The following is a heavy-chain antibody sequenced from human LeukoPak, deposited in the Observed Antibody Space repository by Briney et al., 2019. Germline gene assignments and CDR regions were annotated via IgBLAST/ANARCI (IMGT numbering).Heavy chain of an antibody. CDR3: ARESPIRYSSGWYESVLSFDI. CDR2: IYHSGST. V-gene: IGHV4-30-2*01. CDR1: GGSISSGGYY. Sequence: SETLSLTCTVSGGSISSGGYYWSRIRQPPGKGLEWIGYIYHSGSTYYNPSLKSRVTISVDRSKNQFSLKLSSVTAADTAVYYCARESPIRYSSGWYESVLSFDIWGQGTMVTVSS. J-gene: IGHJ3*02. D-gene: IGHD6-19*01.